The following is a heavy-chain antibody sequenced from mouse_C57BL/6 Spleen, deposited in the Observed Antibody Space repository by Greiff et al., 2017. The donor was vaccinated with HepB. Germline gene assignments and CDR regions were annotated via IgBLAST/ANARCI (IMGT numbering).Heavy chain of an antibody. CDR2: IDPSDSYT. V-gene: IGHV1-50*01. CDR1: GYTFTSYW. Sequence: VQLQESGAELVKPGASVKLSCKASGYTFTSYWMQWVKQRPGQGLEWIGEIDPSDSYTNYNQKFKGKATLTVDTSSSTAYMQLSSLTSEDSAVYYCARSGLGQGYFDVWGTGTTVTVSS. J-gene: IGHJ1*03. D-gene: IGHD4-1*01. CDR3: ARSGLGQGYFDV.